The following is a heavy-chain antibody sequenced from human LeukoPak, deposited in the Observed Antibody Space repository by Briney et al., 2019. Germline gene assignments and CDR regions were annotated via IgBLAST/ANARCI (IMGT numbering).Heavy chain of an antibody. CDR3: AKDPGIFGVVYYFDY. V-gene: IGHV3-30*18. CDR2: ISYDGSNK. D-gene: IGHD3-3*01. J-gene: IGHJ4*02. CDR1: GFTFSSYG. Sequence: GRSLRLSCAASGFTFSSYGMHWVRQAPGKGLEWVAVISYDGSNKYYADSVKGRFTISRDNSKNTLYLQMNSLRAEDTAVYYCAKDPGIFGVVYYFDYWGQGTLVTVSS.